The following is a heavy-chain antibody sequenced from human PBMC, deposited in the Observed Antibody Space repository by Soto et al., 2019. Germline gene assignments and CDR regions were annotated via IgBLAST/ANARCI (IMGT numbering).Heavy chain of an antibody. J-gene: IGHJ6*02. D-gene: IGHD4-4*01. CDR1: GFTFSSYA. Sequence: HPGGSLRLSCAASGFTFSSYAMNWVRQAPGKGLEWVSAIGTNSDTYYADSVKGRFTISRDNFKTTLYLQMNSLRAEDTALYYCAKAFGGTTPTNYYYYGMDVWGQGTTVTVSS. V-gene: IGHV3-23*01. CDR3: AKAFGGTTPTNYYYYGMDV. CDR2: IGTNSDT.